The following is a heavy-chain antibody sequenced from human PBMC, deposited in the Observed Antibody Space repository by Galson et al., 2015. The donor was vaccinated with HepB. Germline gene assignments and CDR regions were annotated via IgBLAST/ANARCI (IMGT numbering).Heavy chain of an antibody. CDR3: AISGYYGSGSYHDFDY. CDR1: GYSFTSYW. D-gene: IGHD3-10*01. V-gene: IGHV5-51*01. CDR2: IYPGDSDT. J-gene: IGHJ4*02. Sequence: QSGAEVKKPGESLGISCKGSGYSFTSYWIGWVRQIPGKGLEWMGIIYPGDSDTRYSPSFQGQVTISADKSTSTAYLQWSSLKASDTAMYYCAISGYYGSGSYHDFDYWGQGTLVTVSS.